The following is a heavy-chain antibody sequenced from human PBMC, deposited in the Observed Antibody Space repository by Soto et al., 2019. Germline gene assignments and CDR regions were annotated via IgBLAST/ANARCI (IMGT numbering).Heavy chain of an antibody. CDR2: IRSKANSYAT. V-gene: IGHV3-73*01. Sequence: ESGGGLVQPGGSLKLSCEASGFTSIGSAMHWVRQASGKGLEWVGRIRSKANSYATAYAASVKGRFTISRDDSKNTAYLQMNSLKTEDTAVYYCTSTRRLRWQWLDHDAFDIWCQGTMVTVSS. J-gene: IGHJ3*02. CDR3: TSTRRLRWQWLDHDAFDI. D-gene: IGHD6-19*01. CDR1: GFTSIGSA.